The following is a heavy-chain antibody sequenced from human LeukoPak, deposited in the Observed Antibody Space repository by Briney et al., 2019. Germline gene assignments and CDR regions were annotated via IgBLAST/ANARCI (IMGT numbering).Heavy chain of an antibody. J-gene: IGHJ4*02. V-gene: IGHV3-23*01. CDR2: ISGNGGST. CDR1: GFTFSSYA. Sequence: GGSLKLSCAASGFTFSSYAMSWVRQAPGKGPEWVSAISGNGGSTYSADSVKGRFTISRDNSKNTLYLQTNSLRAEDTAVYYCAKVQAASSGWYFDYWGQGTLVTVSS. CDR3: AKVQAASSGWYFDY. D-gene: IGHD6-19*01.